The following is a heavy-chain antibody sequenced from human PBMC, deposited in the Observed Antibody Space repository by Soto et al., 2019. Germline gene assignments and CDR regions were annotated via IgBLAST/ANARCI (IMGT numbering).Heavy chain of an antibody. V-gene: IGHV4-61*01. D-gene: IGHD3-22*01. CDR3: ARMGNSGYPLDY. CDR2: ISNSGVT. CDR1: GASVSDGTNF. Sequence: QVQLQESGPGLVKPSETLSLTCTVSGASVSDGTNFWNWIRQPPGWGLEWIGFISNSGVTSYNPSLKSHGTISVAMSKNQCSLKLSSVTAADTAVYYCARMGNSGYPLDYCGQGTLVTVSS. J-gene: IGHJ4*02.